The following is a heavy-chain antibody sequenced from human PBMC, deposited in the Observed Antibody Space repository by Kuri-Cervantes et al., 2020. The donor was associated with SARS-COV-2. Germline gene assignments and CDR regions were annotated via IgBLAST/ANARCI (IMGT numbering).Heavy chain of an antibody. D-gene: IGHD3-22*01. CDR2: IKQDGSEK. J-gene: IGHJ2*01. CDR3: ARDLDGYYYARSGYYFGRAPPKHWHFDL. CDR1: GSTFSNYW. Sequence: GGSLRLSCAASGSTFSNYWMSWVRQSPGKGLEWVANIKQDGSEKYYVDSVKGRFIISRDNAKNSLYLQMNSLRAEDTAVYYCARDLDGYYYARSGYYFGRAPPKHWHFDLWGRGTLVTVSS. V-gene: IGHV3-7*04.